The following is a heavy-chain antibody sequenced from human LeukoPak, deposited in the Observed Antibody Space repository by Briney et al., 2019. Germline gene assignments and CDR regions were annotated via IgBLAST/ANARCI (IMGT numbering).Heavy chain of an antibody. Sequence: SETLSLTCTVSGGSISSSSYYWGWIRQPPGKGLEWIGYIYYSGSTNYNPSLKSRVTISVDTPKNQFSLMLSSVTAADTAVYYCARTPYDSSPYYFDYWGQGTLVTVSP. J-gene: IGHJ4*02. CDR3: ARTPYDSSPYYFDY. V-gene: IGHV4-61*05. D-gene: IGHD3-22*01. CDR2: IYYSGST. CDR1: GGSISSSSYY.